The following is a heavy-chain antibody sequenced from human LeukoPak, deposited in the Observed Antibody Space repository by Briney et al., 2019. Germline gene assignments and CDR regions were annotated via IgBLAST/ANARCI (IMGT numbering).Heavy chain of an antibody. D-gene: IGHD5-18*01. Sequence: SETLSLTCTVSGGSISSYYWSWIRQPPGKGLEWIGYIYYSGSTNYNPSLKGRVTISVDTSKNQFSLKLSSVTAADTAVYYCARGRTAMVFDYWGQGTLVTVSS. CDR1: GGSISSYY. J-gene: IGHJ4*02. V-gene: IGHV4-59*01. CDR2: IYYSGST. CDR3: ARGRTAMVFDY.